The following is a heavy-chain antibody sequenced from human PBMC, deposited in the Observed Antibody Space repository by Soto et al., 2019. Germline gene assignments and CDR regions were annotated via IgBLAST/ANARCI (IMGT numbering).Heavy chain of an antibody. J-gene: IGHJ3*02. Sequence: PGGSLRLSCAASGFTFSSYAIIWVRQAPGKGLEWVSYISSSGSTIYYADSVKGRFTISRDNAKNALYLQMNSLIAEDTAVYYCRRRKSIDTWGQGTMVTVAS. CDR2: ISSSGSTI. CDR1: GFTFSSYA. V-gene: IGHV3-48*04. CDR3: RRRKSIDT.